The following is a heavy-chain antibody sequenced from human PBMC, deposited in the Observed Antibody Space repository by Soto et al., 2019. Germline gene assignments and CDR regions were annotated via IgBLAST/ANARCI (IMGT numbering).Heavy chain of an antibody. V-gene: IGHV1-18*01. CDR3: SREVPDFAYGMYF. CDR2: ISAYNGNT. CDR1: GYTFTSYG. Sequence: GSSVKVSCKASGYTFTSYGISWVRQAPGQGLEWMGWISAYNGNTNYAQKLQGRVTMTTDTSTSTAYMELRSLRSDDTAVYFCSREVPDFAYGMYFWGQATTVTVSS. J-gene: IGHJ6*02.